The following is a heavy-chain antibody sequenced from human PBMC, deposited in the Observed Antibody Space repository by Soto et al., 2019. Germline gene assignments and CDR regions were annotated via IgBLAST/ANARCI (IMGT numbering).Heavy chain of an antibody. CDR2: IIPIFGTA. J-gene: IGHJ4*02. D-gene: IGHD6-13*01. Sequence: GASVKVSCKASGGTFSSYAISWVRQAPGQGLEWMGGIIPIFGTANYAQKFQGRVTITADKSTSTAYMELSSLRSEDTAVYYCASFLIAAAGPEYFDYWGQGTLVTVSS. CDR3: ASFLIAAAGPEYFDY. V-gene: IGHV1-69*06. CDR1: GGTFSSYA.